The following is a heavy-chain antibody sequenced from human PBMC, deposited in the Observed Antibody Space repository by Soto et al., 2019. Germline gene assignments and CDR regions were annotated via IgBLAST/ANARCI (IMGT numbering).Heavy chain of an antibody. Sequence: QITLKESGPTLVKPTQTLTLTCTFSGFSLSSRGVGVGWIRQPPGKALEWLALIYWDDDKRYSPSLRRRLTITKDTSKNQLVLTMTNMDPVDTATYYCARDSTGWYGFDYWGQGTLVTVSS. J-gene: IGHJ4*02. CDR3: ARDSTGWYGFDY. V-gene: IGHV2-5*02. CDR2: IYWDDDK. D-gene: IGHD6-19*01. CDR1: GFSLSSRGVG.